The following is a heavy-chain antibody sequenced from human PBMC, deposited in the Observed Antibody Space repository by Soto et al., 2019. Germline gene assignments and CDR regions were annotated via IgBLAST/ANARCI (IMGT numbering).Heavy chain of an antibody. J-gene: IGHJ4*02. CDR1: GFTFSNYN. CDR2: ISSSSSYI. CDR3: ARDFYDSSGYYFGYCFDY. D-gene: IGHD3-22*01. Sequence: PGGSLRLSCAASGFTFSNYNMNWVRQAPGKGLEWFSFISSSSSYIYYADSVKGRFTISRDNAKNSLYLQMNSLRAEDTAVYYCARDFYDSSGYYFGYCFDYWGQGTLVTVSS. V-gene: IGHV3-21*06.